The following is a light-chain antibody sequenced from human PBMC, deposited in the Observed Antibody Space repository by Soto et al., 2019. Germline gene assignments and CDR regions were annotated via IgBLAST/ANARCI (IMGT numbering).Light chain of an antibody. CDR1: QSLLHSDGYTY. V-gene: IGKV2D-26*02. J-gene: IGKJ1*01. CDR3: MQDAQDPRT. Sequence: EIVMTQTPLSLSITPGEQASMSCRSSQSLLHSDGYTYLYWFLQKARPVNRFSGAPDRFSGSGSGTDFTLKISRVEAEDVGVYYCMQDAQDPRTSGQGTKVDIK.